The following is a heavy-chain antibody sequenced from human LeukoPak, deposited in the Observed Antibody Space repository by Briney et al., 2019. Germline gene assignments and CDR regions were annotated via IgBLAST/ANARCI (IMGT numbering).Heavy chain of an antibody. D-gene: IGHD3-22*01. J-gene: IGHJ6*02. V-gene: IGHV4-34*01. CDR3: ARDRAVAYYDSSGYLGMDV. CDR2: INHSGST. Sequence: PSETLSLTCAVYGGSFSGYYWSWIRQPPGKGLEWIGEINHSGSTNYNPSLKSRVTISVDTSKNQFSLKLSSVTAADTAVYYCARDRAVAYYDSSGYLGMDVWGQGTTVTVSS. CDR1: GGSFSGYY.